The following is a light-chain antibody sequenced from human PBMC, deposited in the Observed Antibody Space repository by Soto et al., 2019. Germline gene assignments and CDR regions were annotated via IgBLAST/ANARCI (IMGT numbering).Light chain of an antibody. CDR3: EQFSSYPLT. Sequence: EFVLTQSPGTLSLSPGERATLSCRASQTVRNNYLAWYQQKPGQAPRLLIYDASSRATGIPDRFSGGVSGTNFTITISRPKPEDFAVYYCEQFSSYPLTFGGGTKVDIK. J-gene: IGKJ4*01. CDR2: DAS. CDR1: QTVRNNY. V-gene: IGKV3-20*01.